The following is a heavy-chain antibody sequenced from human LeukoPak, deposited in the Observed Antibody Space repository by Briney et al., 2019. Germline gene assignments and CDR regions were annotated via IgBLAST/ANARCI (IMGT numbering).Heavy chain of an antibody. CDR3: AKERLRRFDY. CDR2: IRYDGSNK. Sequence: PGGSLRLSCAASGFTFSSYGMHWVRQAPGKGLEWVAFIRYDGSNKYYADSVKGRFTIPRDNSKNTLYLQMNSLRAEDTAVYYCAKERLRRFDYWGQGTLVTVSS. J-gene: IGHJ4*02. CDR1: GFTFSSYG. V-gene: IGHV3-30*02. D-gene: IGHD5-12*01.